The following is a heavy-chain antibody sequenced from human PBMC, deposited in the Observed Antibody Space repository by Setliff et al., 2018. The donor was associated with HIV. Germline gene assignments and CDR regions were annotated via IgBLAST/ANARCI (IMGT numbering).Heavy chain of an antibody. Sequence: SETLSLTCAVYGGSFSGYYWSWIRQPPGKGLEWIGEINHSGSTNYNPSLKSRVTISVDTSKNQFYLKLSSVTVADTAVYYCASEDCGGGSCRPDNWGQGTLVTVSS. CDR3: ASEDCGGGSCRPDN. J-gene: IGHJ4*02. V-gene: IGHV4-34*01. CDR2: INHSGST. CDR1: GGSFSGYY. D-gene: IGHD2-15*01.